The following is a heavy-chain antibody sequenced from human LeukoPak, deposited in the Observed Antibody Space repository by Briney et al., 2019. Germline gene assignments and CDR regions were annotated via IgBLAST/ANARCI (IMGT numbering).Heavy chain of an antibody. V-gene: IGHV3-11*06. J-gene: IGHJ5*02. D-gene: IGHD6-13*01. CDR1: GFTFDDYG. CDR3: ARPPYSSSWDPGWFDP. Sequence: PGGSLRLSCAASGFTFDDYGMSWVRQAPGKGLEWVSYISSSSDYTNYADSVRGRFTISRDNAKSSLYLQMNSLRAEDTAVYYCARPPYSSSWDPGWFDPWGQGTLITVSS. CDR2: ISSSSDYT.